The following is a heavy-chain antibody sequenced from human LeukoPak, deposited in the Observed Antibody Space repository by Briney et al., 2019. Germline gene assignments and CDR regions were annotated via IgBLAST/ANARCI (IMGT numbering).Heavy chain of an antibody. Sequence: HPGGSLRLSCAASGFTVSSNYMSWVRQAPGKGLEWVAVIWYDGSNKYYADSVKGRFTISRDNSKNTLYLQMNSLRAEDTAVYYCARAAPSTMIVVARAFDYWGQGTLVTVSS. CDR1: GFTVSSNY. CDR2: IWYDGSNK. V-gene: IGHV3-33*08. CDR3: ARAAPSTMIVVARAFDY. D-gene: IGHD3-22*01. J-gene: IGHJ4*02.